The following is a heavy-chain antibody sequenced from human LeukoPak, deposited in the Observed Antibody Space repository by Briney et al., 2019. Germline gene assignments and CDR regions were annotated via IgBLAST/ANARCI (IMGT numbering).Heavy chain of an antibody. J-gene: IGHJ4*02. CDR2: IKSKTDGGTT. Sequence: GGSLGLSCAASGFTFRNAWMSWVRQAPGKGLEWVGRIKSKTDGGTTDYATPVKGRFTISRDDSENTLFLQINSLKTEDTAVYYCTTSCGDYYDFDYWGQGTLVTVSS. CDR1: GFTFRNAW. V-gene: IGHV3-15*01. CDR3: TTSCGDYYDFDY. D-gene: IGHD2-21*01.